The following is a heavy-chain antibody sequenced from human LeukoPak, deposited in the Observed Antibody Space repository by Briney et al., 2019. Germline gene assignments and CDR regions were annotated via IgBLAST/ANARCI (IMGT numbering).Heavy chain of an antibody. V-gene: IGHV4-39*01. CDR3: ARLSPLEYFQH. J-gene: IGHJ1*01. Sequence: KPSETLSLTCTVSGDSISSNSYYWGWVRQPPGKGLEWIGSIYYSGSTYYNPSLKSRGTISVDTSKNQFSLKLNSVTAADTAVYYCARLSPLEYFQHWGQGTLVTVSS. CDR1: GDSISSNSYY. CDR2: IYYSGST.